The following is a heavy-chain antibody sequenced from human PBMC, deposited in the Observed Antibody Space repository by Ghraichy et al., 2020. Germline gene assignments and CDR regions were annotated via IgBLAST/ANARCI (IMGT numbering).Heavy chain of an antibody. V-gene: IGHV3-43*01. Sequence: GGSLRLSCAASGFTFDDYTMHWVRQAPGKGLEWVSLISWDGGSTYYADSVKGRFTISRDNSKNSLYLQMNSLRTEDTALYYCAKAGGGGDCFDYWGQGTLVTLSS. D-gene: IGHD2-21*01. CDR3: AKAGGGGDCFDY. CDR2: ISWDGGST. CDR1: GFTFDDYT. J-gene: IGHJ4*02.